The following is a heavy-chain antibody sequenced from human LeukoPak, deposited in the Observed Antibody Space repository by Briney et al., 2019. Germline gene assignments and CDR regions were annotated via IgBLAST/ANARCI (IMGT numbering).Heavy chain of an antibody. CDR2: INPSGDST. D-gene: IGHD3-10*01. CDR1: GYTFTNYY. Sequence: ASVKVSCKASGYTFTNYYMHWVRQAPGQGLEWMGIINPSGDSTIYAQKFQGRPTITRGTSTSTVHMDLSILISDDRAVDYVARDFYYYGSGTFMGVWGQGTTVTVSS. J-gene: IGHJ6*02. V-gene: IGHV1-46*01. CDR3: ARDFYYYGSGTFMGV.